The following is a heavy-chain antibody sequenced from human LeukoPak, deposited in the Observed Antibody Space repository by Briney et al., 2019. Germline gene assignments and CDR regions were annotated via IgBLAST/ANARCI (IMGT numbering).Heavy chain of an antibody. CDR1: GFTFSSSA. Sequence: GGSLRLSCAASGFTFSSSAMSWVRQAPGKGLEWVSAISNNGGYTYYADSVQGRFTISRDISKNTVFLQMDSLRVEDTAVYYCTKHGERGTNRFDYWGQGTLVTASS. V-gene: IGHV3-23*01. D-gene: IGHD1-26*01. CDR2: ISNNGGYT. CDR3: TKHGERGTNRFDY. J-gene: IGHJ4*02.